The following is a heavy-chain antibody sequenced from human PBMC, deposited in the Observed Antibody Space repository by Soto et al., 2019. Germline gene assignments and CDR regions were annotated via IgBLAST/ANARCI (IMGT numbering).Heavy chain of an antibody. CDR3: ARHRHYSNWFDP. D-gene: IGHD2-15*01. Sequence: PSETLSLTXTVSSGSISSYYWSWIRQPPGKGLEWIGYIYYSGSTNYNPSLKSRVTISVDTSKNQFSLKLSSVTAADTAVYYCARHRHYSNWFDPWGQGTLVTVSS. CDR2: IYYSGST. V-gene: IGHV4-59*08. J-gene: IGHJ5*02. CDR1: SGSISSYY.